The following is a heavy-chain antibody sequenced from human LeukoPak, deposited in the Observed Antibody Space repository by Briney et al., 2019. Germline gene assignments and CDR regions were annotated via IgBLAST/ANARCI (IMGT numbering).Heavy chain of an antibody. D-gene: IGHD2/OR15-2a*01. CDR3: AKVTFEGVDP. CDR2: ISGSGGNT. V-gene: IGHV3-23*01. Sequence: GGSLRLSCAASGFTFSSYVMSWVRQAPGKGLEWVSTISGSGGNTYNADSVKGRFTISRDNSKNTLYLQMNSLRAEDTAVYYCAKVTFEGVDPWGQGTLVTVSS. J-gene: IGHJ5*02. CDR1: GFTFSSYV.